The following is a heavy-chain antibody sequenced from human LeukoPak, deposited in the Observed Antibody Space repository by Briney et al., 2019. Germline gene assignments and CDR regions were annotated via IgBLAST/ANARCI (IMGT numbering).Heavy chain of an antibody. V-gene: IGHV3-30*03. Sequence: GGSLRLSCAASGFTFTSYGIHWIRQAPGKGLEWVAAISHDEGKKYYAESVKGRFTISRDNSKNSLYLQLNSLGGEDTAMYYCARDFGRYSGYDFDFWGRGTLVTVSS. D-gene: IGHD5-12*01. J-gene: IGHJ4*02. CDR3: ARDFGRYSGYDFDF. CDR1: GFTFTSYG. CDR2: ISHDEGKK.